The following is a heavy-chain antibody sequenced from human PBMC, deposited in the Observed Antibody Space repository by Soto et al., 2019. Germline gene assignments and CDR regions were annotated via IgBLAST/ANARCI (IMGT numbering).Heavy chain of an antibody. Sequence: QVQMVESGGGVVHPGRSLRLSCAASGFTFSSYAMHWVRQAPGKGLEWVAVISYDGSNKYYADSVKGRFTIYRDNSKNTLYLQMNSLRAEDTAVYYCASPGGYSSGWYRGFDYWGQGTLVTVSS. D-gene: IGHD6-19*01. V-gene: IGHV3-30-3*01. CDR1: GFTFSSYA. J-gene: IGHJ4*02. CDR3: ASPGGYSSGWYRGFDY. CDR2: ISYDGSNK.